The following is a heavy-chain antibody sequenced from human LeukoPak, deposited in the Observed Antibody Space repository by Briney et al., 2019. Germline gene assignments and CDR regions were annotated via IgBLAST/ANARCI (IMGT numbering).Heavy chain of an antibody. J-gene: IGHJ4*02. V-gene: IGHV3-23*01. CDR3: AKDTTITMIVVVIPYYFDY. CDR2: ISGSGGST. Sequence: GGSLRLSCAASGFTFSSYAMSWVRQAPGKGLEWVSAISGSGGSTYYADSVKGRLTISRDNSKNTLYLQMNSLRAEDTAVYYCAKDTTITMIVVVIPYYFDYWGQGTLVTVSS. D-gene: IGHD3-22*01. CDR1: GFTFSSYA.